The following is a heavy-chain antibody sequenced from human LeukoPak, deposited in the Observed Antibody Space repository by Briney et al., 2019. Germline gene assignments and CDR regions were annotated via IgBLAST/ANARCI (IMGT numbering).Heavy chain of an antibody. D-gene: IGHD4-17*01. Sequence: PSETLSLTCTVSGGSISSSSYYWGWIRQPPGKGLEWIGSIYYSGSTYYNPSLKSRVTISVDTSKNQFSLKLSSVTAADTAVYYCARRALSGDYVLHYFDYWGQGTLVTVSS. V-gene: IGHV4-39*01. CDR3: ARRALSGDYVLHYFDY. CDR2: IYYSGST. CDR1: GGSISSSSYY. J-gene: IGHJ4*02.